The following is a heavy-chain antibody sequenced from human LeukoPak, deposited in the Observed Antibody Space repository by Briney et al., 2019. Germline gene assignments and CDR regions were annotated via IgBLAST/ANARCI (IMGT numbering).Heavy chain of an antibody. CDR2: ISDSGNT. CDR1: GGSISTYY. Sequence: PSETLSLTCTVSGGSISTYYWSWIRQTPGKGLEWIGYISDSGNTKYNPSLKSRVTISIDTSKSQFSLMLTSVTAADTAVYYCARVPGPNWFDPWGQGTLVTVSS. J-gene: IGHJ5*02. V-gene: IGHV4-59*08. CDR3: ARVPGPNWFDP.